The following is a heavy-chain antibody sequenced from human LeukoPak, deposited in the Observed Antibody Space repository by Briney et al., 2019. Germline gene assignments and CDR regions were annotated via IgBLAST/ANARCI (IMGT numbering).Heavy chain of an antibody. Sequence: PSQTLSRNCAVSGASSSSGDYSWRSIRQPPGKGLEWIGYIYNGGSTTYNPSRKTRLTVALDSSKNQISLKLNSVTAADTAGYYCAADYTSRSYRFDHWRQGTLVTVSS. D-gene: IGHD3-10*01. CDR1: GASSSSGDYS. V-gene: IGHV4-30-2*01. CDR2: IYNGGST. J-gene: IGHJ4*02. CDR3: AADYTSRSYRFDH.